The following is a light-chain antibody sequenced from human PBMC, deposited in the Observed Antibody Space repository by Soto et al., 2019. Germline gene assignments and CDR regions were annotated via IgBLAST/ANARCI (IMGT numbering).Light chain of an antibody. CDR2: DNS. J-gene: IGLJ1*01. CDR1: TSNIGGNY. Sequence: QSVLTQPPSVSAAPGQRVAISCSGSTSNIGGNYVSWFQQLPGTAPKLLIYDNSKRPPGIPDRFSGSRSGTSATLGITGPQTGDEADYFCGAWDSSLSVYVFGSGTKVTVL. CDR3: GAWDSSLSVYV. V-gene: IGLV1-51*01.